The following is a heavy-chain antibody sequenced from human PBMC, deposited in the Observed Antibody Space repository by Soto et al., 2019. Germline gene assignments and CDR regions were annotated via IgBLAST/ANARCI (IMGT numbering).Heavy chain of an antibody. Sequence: LRLSCAASGFTFSSYAMHWVRQAPGKGLEWVAVISYDGSNKYYADSVKGRFTISRDNSKNTLYLQMNSLRAEDTAVYYCARGATTVVTPADYWGQGTLVTVSS. V-gene: IGHV3-30-3*01. CDR1: GFTFSSYA. D-gene: IGHD4-17*01. J-gene: IGHJ4*02. CDR3: ARGATTVVTPADY. CDR2: ISYDGSNK.